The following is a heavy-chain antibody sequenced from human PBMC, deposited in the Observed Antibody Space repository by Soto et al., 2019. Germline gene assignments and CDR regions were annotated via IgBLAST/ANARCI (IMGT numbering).Heavy chain of an antibody. V-gene: IGHV1-69*13. Sequence: SVKVSCKTSGGTFSSYAISWVRQAPGQGLEWMGGIVPIVDTATYAQKFQGRVTITADESTSTAYMELSRLRSDDTAVYYCVRVVALTGYPDYWGQGTLVTVSS. D-gene: IGHD5-12*01. CDR1: GGTFSSYA. J-gene: IGHJ4*02. CDR3: VRVVALTGYPDY. CDR2: IVPIVDTA.